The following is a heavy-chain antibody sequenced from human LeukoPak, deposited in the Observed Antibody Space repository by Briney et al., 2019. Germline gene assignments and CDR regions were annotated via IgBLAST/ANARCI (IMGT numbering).Heavy chain of an antibody. CDR3: ARNWFDP. CDR1: GFTVSSDY. CDR2: IYSGGST. V-gene: IGHV3-53*05. J-gene: IGHJ5*02. Sequence: GGSLRVSCAASGFTVSSDYMSWVRQARGKGLEWVSVIYSGGSTYYADSVKGRFTISRDKSKNTVYLQMNSLRFEDTAMYYCARNWFDPWGQGTLVTVSS.